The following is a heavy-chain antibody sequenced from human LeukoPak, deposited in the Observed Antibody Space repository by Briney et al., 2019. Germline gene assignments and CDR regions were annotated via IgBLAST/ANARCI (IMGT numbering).Heavy chain of an antibody. J-gene: IGHJ2*01. CDR2: INHSGST. V-gene: IGHV4-34*01. CDR1: GGSFSGYY. CDR3: ARRKAVAGQTYPNWYFDL. D-gene: IGHD6-19*01. Sequence: SETLSLTCAVYGGSFSGYYWSWIRQPPGKGLEWIGEINHSGSTNYNPSLKSRVTISVDTSKNQFSLKLSSVTAADTAVYYCARRKAVAGQTYPNWYFDLWGRGTLVTVSS.